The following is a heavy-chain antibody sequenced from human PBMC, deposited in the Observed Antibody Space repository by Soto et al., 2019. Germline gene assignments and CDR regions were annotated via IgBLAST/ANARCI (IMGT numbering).Heavy chain of an antibody. J-gene: IGHJ6*03. D-gene: IGHD3-3*01. CDR3: ARVGHFGVGYYYYYYMDV. Sequence: PGGSLRLSCAASGFTFSSYWMHWVRQAPGKGLVWVSRINSDGSSTSYADSVKGRFTISRDNAKNTLYLQMNSLRAEDTAVYYFARVGHFGVGYYYYYYMDVWGKGTTVTVSS. CDR1: GFTFSSYW. CDR2: INSDGSST. V-gene: IGHV3-74*01.